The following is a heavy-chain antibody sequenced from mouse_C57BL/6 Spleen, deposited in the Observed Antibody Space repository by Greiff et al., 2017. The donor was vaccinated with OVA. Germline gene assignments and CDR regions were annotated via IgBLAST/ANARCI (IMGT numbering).Heavy chain of an antibody. CDR2: ISSGGDYI. D-gene: IGHD3-1*01. CDR1: GFTFSSYA. V-gene: IGHV5-9-1*02. CDR3: TRVGADLFAY. Sequence: EVKLMESGAGLVKPGGSLKLSCAASGFTFSSYAMSWVRQTPEKRLEWVAYISSGGDYIYYADTVKGRFTISRDNARNTLYLQMSSLKSEDTAMYYCTRVGADLFAYWGQGTLVTVSA. J-gene: IGHJ3*01.